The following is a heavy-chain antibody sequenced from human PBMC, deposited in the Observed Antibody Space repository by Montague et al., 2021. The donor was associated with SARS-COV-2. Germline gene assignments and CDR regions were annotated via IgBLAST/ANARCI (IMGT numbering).Heavy chain of an antibody. CDR2: IYYGGRT. J-gene: IGHJ6*03. Sequence: SETLSLTCTVSGGSISSYYWSWIRQPPGKGLEWIGYIYYGGRTNYNPSLKSRVTISVDTSKNQFSLKLSSVTAADTAVYYCARDSRTDFDWLFPDSGTYYYCMDVWGKGTTVTVSS. V-gene: IGHV4-59*01. D-gene: IGHD3-9*01. CDR3: ARDSRTDFDWLFPDSGTYYYCMDV. CDR1: GGSISSYY.